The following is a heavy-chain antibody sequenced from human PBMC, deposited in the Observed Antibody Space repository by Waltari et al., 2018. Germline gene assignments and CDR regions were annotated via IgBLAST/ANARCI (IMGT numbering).Heavy chain of an antibody. V-gene: IGHV4-39*07. CDR2: IYYSGST. CDR1: GGSISSSSYS. Sequence: QLQLQESGPGLVKPSETLSLTCTVSGGSISSSSYSWGWIRQPPGKGLEWIGSIYYSGSTYYNPSLKSRVTISVDTSKNQFSLKLSSVTAADTAVYYCAREYDFWSGYYDWGQGTLVTVSS. D-gene: IGHD3-3*01. CDR3: AREYDFWSGYYD. J-gene: IGHJ4*02.